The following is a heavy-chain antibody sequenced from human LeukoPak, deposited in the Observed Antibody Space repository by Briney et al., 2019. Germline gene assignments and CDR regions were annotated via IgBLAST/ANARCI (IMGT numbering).Heavy chain of an antibody. CDR1: GYSFTDYY. J-gene: IGHJ5*02. Sequence: APVKVSSKASGYSFTDYYMHWVRQAPGQGLEWMGWINPNSGGTNYAQKFQGRVTMTRDTSISTAYMELSRLRSDDTAVYYCATAIKIGGVISFYRWGQGSLVTVSS. V-gene: IGHV1-2*02. CDR2: INPNSGGT. D-gene: IGHD3-22*01. CDR3: ATAIKIGGVISFYR.